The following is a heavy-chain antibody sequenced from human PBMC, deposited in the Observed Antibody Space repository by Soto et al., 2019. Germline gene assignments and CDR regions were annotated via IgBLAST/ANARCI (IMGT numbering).Heavy chain of an antibody. CDR1: GYTFTRYG. Sequence: QVQLVQSGAEVKKPGASVKVSCKTSGYTFTRYGISWVRQAPGQGLEWMGWISGYNGKTNYAQKLQGRVTMTTDTSTRTADLELRSLRSDDTALYYCALDCASTSCYVGYWGQGTLVTVSS. V-gene: IGHV1-18*01. D-gene: IGHD2-2*01. CDR3: ALDCASTSCYVGY. J-gene: IGHJ4*02. CDR2: ISGYNGKT.